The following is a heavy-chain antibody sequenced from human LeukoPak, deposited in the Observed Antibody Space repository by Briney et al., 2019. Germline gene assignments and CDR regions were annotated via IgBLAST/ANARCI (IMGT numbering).Heavy chain of an antibody. CDR2: ISYSGST. CDR1: GGSISSYY. V-gene: IGHV4-59*12. Sequence: SETLSLTCTVSGGSISSYYWTWIRRPPGKGLEWIGYISYSGSTNYNPSLKSRVTIAVDTSKNQFSLKLSSVTAADTAVYYCARRYDFWSGYPPPLDYWGQGTLVTVSS. CDR3: ARRYDFWSGYPPPLDY. D-gene: IGHD3-3*01. J-gene: IGHJ4*02.